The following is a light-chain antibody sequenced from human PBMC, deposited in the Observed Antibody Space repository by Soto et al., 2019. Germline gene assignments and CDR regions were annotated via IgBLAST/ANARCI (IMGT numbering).Light chain of an antibody. J-gene: IGKJ2*01. CDR2: GAS. CDR3: QQYASSPPYT. CDR1: QSVSSSY. Sequence: EIVLTQSPGTLSLSPGERATLSCRASQSVSSSYLAWYQQKPGQAPRLLIYGASSRATGMPDRFTRSGSGSDFTLTISRPEPEDYAVYYCQQYASSPPYTFGQGTKLKIK. V-gene: IGKV3-20*01.